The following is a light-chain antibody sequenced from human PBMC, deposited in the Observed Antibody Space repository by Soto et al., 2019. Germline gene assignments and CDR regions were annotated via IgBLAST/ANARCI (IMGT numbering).Light chain of an antibody. J-gene: IGKJ1*01. CDR2: GTS. V-gene: IGKV3-20*01. CDR1: QSVSSSY. Sequence: EIVLTQSPGTLSLSPGERATLSCRASQSVSSSYLAWYQQKPGQAPRLLIYGTSNRATGIPDRFSGSGSGTDSSLTISRLEPDDFAVYYCHQYGGSPTWTFGQGTKVEIK. CDR3: HQYGGSPTWT.